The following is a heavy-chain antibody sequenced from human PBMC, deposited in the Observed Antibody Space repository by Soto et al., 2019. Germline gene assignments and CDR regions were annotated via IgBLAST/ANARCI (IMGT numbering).Heavy chain of an antibody. J-gene: IGHJ4*02. D-gene: IGHD3-22*01. Sequence: GESLKISCAASGFTFSSYGMHWVRQAPGKGLEWVAVIWYDGSNKYYADSVKGRFTISRDNSKNTLYLQMNSLRAEDTAVYYCASNYYDSSGPRTPVDYWGQGTLVNVSS. V-gene: IGHV3-33*01. CDR1: GFTFSSYG. CDR3: ASNYYDSSGPRTPVDY. CDR2: IWYDGSNK.